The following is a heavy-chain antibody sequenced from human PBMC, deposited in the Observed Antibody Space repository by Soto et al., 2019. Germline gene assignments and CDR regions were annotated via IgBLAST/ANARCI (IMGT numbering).Heavy chain of an antibody. V-gene: IGHV5-51*01. CDR3: ARGYCTTTICDPWFDP. D-gene: IGHD2-2*01. J-gene: IGHJ5*02. Sequence: PGESLKISCTGVGYSFTSYWIGWVRQMPGKGLEWMGIIYPGDSDTRYSPSFQGQVTISADKSITTAYLQWSSLKASDTAMYYCARGYCTTTICDPWFDPWGQGTVVTVS. CDR2: IYPGDSDT. CDR1: GYSFTSYW.